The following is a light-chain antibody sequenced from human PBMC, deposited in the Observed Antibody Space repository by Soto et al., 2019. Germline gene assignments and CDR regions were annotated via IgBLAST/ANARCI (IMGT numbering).Light chain of an antibody. J-gene: IGKJ1*01. CDR3: QRRNSWPAT. CDR1: ETVYTY. Sequence: EIVLTQSPATLSLSPGERATLSCRASETVYTYLAWYQQKPGQAPRLLISDTSNRAIGIPARFSGSGSGTSFTLTISGLEPEDFAVYYCQRRNSWPATSGPGTRVEIK. CDR2: DTS. V-gene: IGKV3-11*01.